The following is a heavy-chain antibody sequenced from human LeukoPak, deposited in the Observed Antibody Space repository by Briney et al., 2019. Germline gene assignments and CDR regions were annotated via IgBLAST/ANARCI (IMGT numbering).Heavy chain of an antibody. CDR3: AREGYCSGGSCYRVAFDI. J-gene: IGHJ3*02. CDR2: IIPIFGTA. CDR1: GGTFSSYA. V-gene: IGHV1-69*05. Sequence: ASVKVSCKASGGTFSSYAISWVRQAPGQGLEWMGGIIPIFGTANYAQKFQGRVTITTDESTSTAYMGLSSLRSEDTAVYYCAREGYCSGGSCYRVAFDIWGQGTMVTVSS. D-gene: IGHD2-15*01.